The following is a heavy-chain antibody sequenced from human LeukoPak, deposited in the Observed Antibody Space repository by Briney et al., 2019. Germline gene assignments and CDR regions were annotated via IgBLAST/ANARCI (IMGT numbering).Heavy chain of an antibody. Sequence: PSETLSLTCTVSGGSISSYYWSWIRQPPGRGLEWIGYIYYSGSTDYNPSLRSRVTISVDTSKSQFSLKLSSVTAADTAVYYCASGRGLYSFYAFDIWGQGTMVTVSS. D-gene: IGHD5-18*01. J-gene: IGHJ3*02. CDR2: IYYSGST. V-gene: IGHV4-59*01. CDR1: GGSISSYY. CDR3: ASGRGLYSFYAFDI.